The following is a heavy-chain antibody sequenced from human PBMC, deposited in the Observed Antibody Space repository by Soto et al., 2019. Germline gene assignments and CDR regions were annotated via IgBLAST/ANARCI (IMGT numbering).Heavy chain of an antibody. CDR1: GFIFSKYV. Sequence: GGSLRLGCVASGFIFSKYVMHWVRQAPGKGLEWVAVISYDGSNKYYAESVKGRFIISRDKSENTLYLQMNSLRAEDTALYYCAKDLGSGKPYYYYAMDVWGQGTTVTVSS. V-gene: IGHV3-30*18. CDR3: AKDLGSGKPYYYYAMDV. CDR2: ISYDGSNK. J-gene: IGHJ6*02. D-gene: IGHD3-10*01.